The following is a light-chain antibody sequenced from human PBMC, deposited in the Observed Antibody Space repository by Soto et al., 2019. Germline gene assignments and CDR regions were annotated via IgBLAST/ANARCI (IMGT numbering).Light chain of an antibody. Sequence: EIVLTQSPGTRSLSPGERATLSCRASQSINNYLAWYQQKPGQAPRLLIYDASNRATGIPARFSGSGSGTDLTLTISSLEPEDFAVYYCQQRFNWQVTFGQGTRLEIK. V-gene: IGKV3-11*01. CDR3: QQRFNWQVT. J-gene: IGKJ5*01. CDR2: DAS. CDR1: QSINNY.